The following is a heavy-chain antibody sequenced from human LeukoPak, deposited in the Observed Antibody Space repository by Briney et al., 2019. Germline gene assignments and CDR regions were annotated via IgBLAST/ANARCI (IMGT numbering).Heavy chain of an antibody. D-gene: IGHD1-1*01. CDR2: IGDKGVDT. J-gene: IGHJ4*02. V-gene: IGHV3-23*01. Sequence: SGGSLRLSCAASGFTFNNYPMSWVRQAPGKGLEWVAAIGDKGVDTKYADSVKGRFTISRDNSKNTLYLQMNSLRVKDTAIYYCGKDWKLDYWGQGTLVTVSS. CDR1: GFTFNNYP. CDR3: GKDWKLDY.